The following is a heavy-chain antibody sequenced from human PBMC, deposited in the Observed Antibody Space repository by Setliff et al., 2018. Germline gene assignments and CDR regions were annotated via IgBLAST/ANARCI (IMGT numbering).Heavy chain of an antibody. D-gene: IGHD2-21*02. CDR1: GYTFTSYG. J-gene: IGHJ4*02. CDR3: ARDLAYCGGDCYSYYFDY. V-gene: IGHV1-18*01. CDR2: ISAYNGNT. Sequence: GASVKVSCKASGYTFTSYGISWVRQAPGQGFEWMGWISAYNGNTNYAQKLQGRVTMTTDTSTSTAYMELRSLRSDDTAVYYCARDLAYCGGDCYSYYFDYWGQGTLVTVS.